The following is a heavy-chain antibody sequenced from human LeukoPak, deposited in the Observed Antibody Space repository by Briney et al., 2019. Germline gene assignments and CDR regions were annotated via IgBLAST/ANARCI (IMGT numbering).Heavy chain of an antibody. CDR1: GFTFSNYA. V-gene: IGHV3-23*01. Sequence: PGGSLRLSCAASGFTFSNYAMGWVRQAPGKGLEWVSVISGSGGTTYYADSVKGRFTISRDNSKNTKYLQMNSLRAEDTAVYYCAKLAVTGFIRAGMDVWGQGTTVTVSS. D-gene: IGHD3-10*01. J-gene: IGHJ6*02. CDR3: AKLAVTGFIRAGMDV. CDR2: ISGSGGTT.